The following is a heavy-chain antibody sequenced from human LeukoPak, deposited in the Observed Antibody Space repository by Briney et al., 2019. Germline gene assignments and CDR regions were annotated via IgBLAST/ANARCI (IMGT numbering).Heavy chain of an antibody. V-gene: IGHV3-48*03. CDR2: ISSSGSTI. CDR3: AELGITMIGGV. CDR1: GLSGRLYA. Sequence: GGSQRLSCAASGLSGRLYAMSWVRQAPGKGLEWVSYISSSGSTIYYADSVKGRFTISRDNAKNSLYLQMNSLRAEDTAVYYCAELGITMIGGVWGKGTTVTISS. J-gene: IGHJ6*04. D-gene: IGHD3-10*02.